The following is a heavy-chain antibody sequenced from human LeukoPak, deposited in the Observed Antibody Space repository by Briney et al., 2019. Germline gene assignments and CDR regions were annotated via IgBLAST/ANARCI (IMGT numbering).Heavy chain of an antibody. CDR2: IYYTGST. Sequence: SETLSLTCTVSGGSISSTSYYWGWIRQPPGKGLEWIGSIYYTGSTSYNPSLKSRLTISVDTSKNQFSLKLSSVTAADTAVYYCAGSFLGDILFDYWGQGTLGTVSS. J-gene: IGHJ4*02. CDR3: AGSFLGDILFDY. CDR1: GGSISSTSYY. D-gene: IGHD3-10*01. V-gene: IGHV4-39*01.